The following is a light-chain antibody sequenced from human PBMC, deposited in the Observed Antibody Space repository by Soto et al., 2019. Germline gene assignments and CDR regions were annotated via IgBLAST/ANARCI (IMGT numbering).Light chain of an antibody. CDR1: SSDIGGYNY. CDR2: EVT. V-gene: IGLV2-14*01. Sequence: SALTQPASVSGSPGQSITISCTGSSSDIGGYNYVSWYQQHPGRAPKLMIYEVTNRPSGVSHRFSGSKSGNTASLTISGLHAEDEADYYCTSYTSSSSLYVFGTGTKV. CDR3: TSYTSSSSLYV. J-gene: IGLJ1*01.